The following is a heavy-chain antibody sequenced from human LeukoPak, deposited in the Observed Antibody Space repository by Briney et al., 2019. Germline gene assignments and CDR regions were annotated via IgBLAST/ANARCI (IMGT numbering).Heavy chain of an antibody. CDR2: INYSGST. J-gene: IGHJ6*04. V-gene: IGHV4-34*01. CDR1: GGSFSTYY. Sequence: SETLSLTCTVYGGSFSTYYWNWFRQPPGKRLEWIGEINYSGSTKYNPSLKSRVTISIDTSKNQFSLKLSSVTAADTAVYYCAPWVNNLDLWGGETTVIVSS. D-gene: IGHD1/OR15-1a*01. CDR3: APWVNNLDL.